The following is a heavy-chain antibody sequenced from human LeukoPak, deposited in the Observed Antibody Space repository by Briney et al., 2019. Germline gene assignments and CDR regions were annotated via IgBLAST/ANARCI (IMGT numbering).Heavy chain of an antibody. CDR1: GGTFSSYA. CDR2: IIPILGIA. V-gene: IGHV1-69*04. Sequence: SVKVSCKASGGTFSSYAINWVRQAPGRGLEWMGRIIPILGIANYAQKFQGRVTITADKSTSTAYMELSSLRSEDTAVYYCARGRGLGSRRAEYFQHWGEGTLVSVSS. CDR3: ARGRGLGSRRAEYFQH. D-gene: IGHD7-27*01. J-gene: IGHJ1*01.